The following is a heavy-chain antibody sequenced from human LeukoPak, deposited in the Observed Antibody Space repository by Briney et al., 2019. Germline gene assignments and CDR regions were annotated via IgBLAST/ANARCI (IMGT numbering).Heavy chain of an antibody. CDR1: GGSISSYY. J-gene: IGHJ5*02. CDR2: IYTSGST. Sequence: SETLSLTCTVSGGSISSYYWSWIRQPAGKGLEWIGRIYTSGSTNYNPSLKSRVTMSVDTSKNQFSLKLSSVTAADTAVYYCGREYCSSTSCRVENWFDPWGQGTLVTVSS. CDR3: GREYCSSTSCRVENWFDP. V-gene: IGHV4-4*07. D-gene: IGHD2-2*01.